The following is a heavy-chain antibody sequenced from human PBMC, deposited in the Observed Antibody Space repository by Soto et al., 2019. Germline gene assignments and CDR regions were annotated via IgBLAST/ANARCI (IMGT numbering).Heavy chain of an antibody. J-gene: IGHJ6*03. Sequence: PSETLSLTCTFSGGSISSYYWSLIRQPPGKGLEWIGYIYYSGSTNYNPSLKSRVTISVDTSKNQFSLKLSSVTAADTAVYYCARGNSGYENSYYYYMDVWGKGTTVTVSS. CDR2: IYYSGST. V-gene: IGHV4-59*08. CDR1: GGSISSYY. D-gene: IGHD5-12*01. CDR3: ARGNSGYENSYYYYMDV.